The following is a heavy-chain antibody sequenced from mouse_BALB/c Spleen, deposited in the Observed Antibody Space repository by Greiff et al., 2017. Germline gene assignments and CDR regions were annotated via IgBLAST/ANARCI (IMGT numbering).Heavy chain of an antibody. V-gene: IGHV1-63*02. J-gene: IGHJ4*01. CDR2: IYPGGGYT. Sequence: QVQLQQSGAELVRPGTSVKISCKASGYTFTNYWLGWVKQRPGHGLEWIGDIYPGGGYTNYNEKFKGKATLTADTSSSTAYMQLSSLTSEDSAVYFCARGLRPSAMDYWGQGTSVTVSS. D-gene: IGHD2-2*01. CDR3: ARGLRPSAMDY. CDR1: GYTFTNYW.